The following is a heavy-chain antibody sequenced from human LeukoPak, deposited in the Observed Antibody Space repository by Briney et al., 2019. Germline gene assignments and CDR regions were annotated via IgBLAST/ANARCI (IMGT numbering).Heavy chain of an antibody. D-gene: IGHD3-16*02. CDR1: GYTFTGYY. J-gene: IGHJ4*02. Sequence: ASVKVSCKASGYTFTGYYMHWVRQAPGQGLEWMGWISAYNGNTNYAQKLQGRVTMTTDTSTSTAYMELRSLRSDDTAVYYCASSLRLGELSFSLFDYWGQGTLVTVSS. CDR2: ISAYNGNT. CDR3: ASSLRLGELSFSLFDY. V-gene: IGHV1-18*04.